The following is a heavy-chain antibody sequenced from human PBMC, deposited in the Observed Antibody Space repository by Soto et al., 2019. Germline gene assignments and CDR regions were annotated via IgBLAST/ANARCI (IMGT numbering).Heavy chain of an antibody. CDR3: AKGGAIVAAGTRVYLYNAMDV. J-gene: IGHJ6*02. CDR1: GYTFTGYY. D-gene: IGHD1-26*01. Sequence: QVQLVQSGTEVKRPGDSVKVSCKASGYTFTGYYVHWVRQAPGQGLEWMGWINPNSGDTYLAQRFQGRVTMNRDTAIRTAYMELGGLTSGDTAEYYCAKGGAIVAAGTRVYLYNAMDVWGQGTTVTVSS. CDR2: INPNSGDT. V-gene: IGHV1-2*02.